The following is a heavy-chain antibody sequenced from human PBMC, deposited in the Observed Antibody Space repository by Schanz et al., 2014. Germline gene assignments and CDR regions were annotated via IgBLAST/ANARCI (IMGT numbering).Heavy chain of an antibody. J-gene: IGHJ5*02. CDR1: GGSISSSNW. CDR3: AMEVGIVVIPLTIFKS. V-gene: IGHV4-4*02. D-gene: IGHD2-21*01. Sequence: QVQLQESGPGLVKPSGTLSLTCAVSGGSISSSNWWSWVRQPPGKGLEWIGEIYHSGRTNYNPSLKSRVTISVDKSNNEFSLKLSSVTAADTAVYYCAMEVGIVVIPLTIFKSWGQGTLVVVSS. CDR2: IYHSGRT.